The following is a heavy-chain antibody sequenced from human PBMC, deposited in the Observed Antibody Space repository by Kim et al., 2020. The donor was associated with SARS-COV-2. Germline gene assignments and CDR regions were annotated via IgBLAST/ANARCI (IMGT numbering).Heavy chain of an antibody. V-gene: IGHV1-46*01. CDR3: ARDRPHFGVVMYWFDP. Sequence: ASVKVSCKASGYTFTSYYMHWVRQAPGQGLEWMGIINPSGGSTSYAQKFQGRVTMTRDTSTSTVYMELSSLRSEDTAVYYCARDRPHFGVVMYWFDPWGQGTLVTVSS. CDR1: GYTFTSYY. D-gene: IGHD3-3*01. CDR2: INPSGGST. J-gene: IGHJ5*02.